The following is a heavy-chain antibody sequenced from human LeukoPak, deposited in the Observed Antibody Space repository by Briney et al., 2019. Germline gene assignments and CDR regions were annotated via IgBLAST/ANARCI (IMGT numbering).Heavy chain of an antibody. D-gene: IGHD3-16*01. V-gene: IGHV4-59*02. CDR1: GGSVTTYH. CDR3: ARAEGAASHI. CDR2: IHYSGGA. Sequence: SVTLSLTCAVSGGSVTTYHWTWIRQPPGKGLEWIGHIHYSGGADYNPSLKSRVSMSLDTSKNHFSLRLTPVTAADTGVYFCARAEGAASHIWGQGTMVSVSS. J-gene: IGHJ3*02.